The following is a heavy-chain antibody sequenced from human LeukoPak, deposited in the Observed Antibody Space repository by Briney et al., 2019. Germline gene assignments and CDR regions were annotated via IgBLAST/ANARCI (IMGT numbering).Heavy chain of an antibody. CDR3: AKHGRATPDY. D-gene: IGHD5-12*01. CDR1: EFTFSDYA. J-gene: IGHJ4*02. V-gene: IGHV3-23*01. CDR2: ITDISDTT. Sequence: QPGGSLRLSCAASEFTFSDYAMTWVRQAPGKGLEWVSLITDISDTTYYADSVKGRFTISRDNSKNTLYLQMNSLRAEDTALYYRAKHGRATPDYWGQGTLVTVSS.